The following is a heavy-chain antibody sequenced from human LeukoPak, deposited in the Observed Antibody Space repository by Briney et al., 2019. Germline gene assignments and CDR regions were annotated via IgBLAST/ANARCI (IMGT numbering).Heavy chain of an antibody. CDR1: GGSISSYY. Sequence: SETLSLTCTVSGGSISSYYWNWIRQPPGKGLEWIGCIFYTGSIHYSPSLKSRVTMSVDTSKNQFSLKLSSVTAADTAVYYCARDERTYFDWQGGGLYNWFDPWGQGTLVTVSS. CDR2: IFYTGSI. CDR3: ARDERTYFDWQGGGLYNWFDP. V-gene: IGHV4-59*12. D-gene: IGHD3-9*01. J-gene: IGHJ5*02.